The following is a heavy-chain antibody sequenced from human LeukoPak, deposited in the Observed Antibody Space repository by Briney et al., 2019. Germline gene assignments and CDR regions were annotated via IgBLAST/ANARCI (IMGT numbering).Heavy chain of an antibody. V-gene: IGHV4-34*01. CDR2: IYYSGST. CDR3: ARRPDWNYNWFDP. CDR1: GGSFSGYY. J-gene: IGHJ5*02. Sequence: SETLSLTCAVYGGSFSGYYWSWIRQPPGKGLEWIGSIYYSGSTYYNPSLKSRVTISVDTSKNQFSLKLSSVTAADTAVYYCARRPDWNYNWFDPWGQGTLVTVSS. D-gene: IGHD1-7*01.